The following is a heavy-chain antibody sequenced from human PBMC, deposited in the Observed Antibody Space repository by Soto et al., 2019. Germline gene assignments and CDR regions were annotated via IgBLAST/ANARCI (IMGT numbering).Heavy chain of an antibody. Sequence: ELQLVESGGGLVQPGGSLRLSCAASGFTFSSYWMYWVRQAPGKGLVWVSRIKTDGSITSYADSVKSRFTVSRDNARDTLYLHMNSLRAEDTAVYYCAKDASSVPEYWGQGTLVIVSS. V-gene: IGHV3-74*01. J-gene: IGHJ4*02. CDR2: IKTDGSIT. CDR3: AKDASSVPEY. CDR1: GFTFSSYW. D-gene: IGHD1-26*01.